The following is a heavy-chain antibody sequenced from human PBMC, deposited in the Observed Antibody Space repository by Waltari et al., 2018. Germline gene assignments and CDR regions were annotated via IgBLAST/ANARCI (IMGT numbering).Heavy chain of an antibody. CDR2: ISSSSTI. CDR3: ARDPWLVY. V-gene: IGHV3-48*01. Sequence: EVQLVESGGGLVQPGGSLRLSCAASGFTFSSYSMNWVRQAPGKGLEWVSYISSSSTIYYADSVKGRFTISRDNAKNSLYLQMNSLRAEDTAVYYCARDPWLVYWGQGTLVTVSS. J-gene: IGHJ4*02. CDR1: GFTFSSYS. D-gene: IGHD3-22*01.